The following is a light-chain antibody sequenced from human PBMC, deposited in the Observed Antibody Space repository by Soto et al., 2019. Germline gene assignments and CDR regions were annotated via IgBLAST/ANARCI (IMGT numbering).Light chain of an antibody. CDR1: SADVGAYDY. V-gene: IGLV2-14*03. CDR2: DVT. CDR3: SSYTTSGTPV. Sequence: QSVLTQPASVSGSPEQSITISCTGTSADVGAYDYVSWYQHHPGKGPKLMIFDVTIRPSGVSNRFSGSKSGNTASLTISGLQAEDEADYHCSSYTTSGTPVFGGGTQLTVL. J-gene: IGLJ7*01.